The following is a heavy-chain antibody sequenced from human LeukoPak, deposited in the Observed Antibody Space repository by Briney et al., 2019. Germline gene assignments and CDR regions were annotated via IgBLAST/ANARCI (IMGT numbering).Heavy chain of an antibody. D-gene: IGHD3-3*01. CDR1: GFTLSSSG. V-gene: IGHV3-33*01. CDR2: IWFDGTNK. CDR3: ARGGYDLWSGYRIDY. J-gene: IGHJ4*02. Sequence: GRSLRLSCAASGFTLSSSGMHWVRQAPGKGLEWVAVIWFDGTNKYYRDSVKGRFTISRDNSKNTLYLQMNSLRAEDTAVYYCARGGYDLWSGYRIDYWGQGTLVTVSS.